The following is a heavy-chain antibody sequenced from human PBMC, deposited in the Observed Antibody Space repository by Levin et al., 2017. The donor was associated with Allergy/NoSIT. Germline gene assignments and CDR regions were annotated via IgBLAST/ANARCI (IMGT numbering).Heavy chain of an antibody. Sequence: SETLSLTCTVSGGSIGSSSYYWGWIRQPPGKGLEWIGSMYYSGSTYYKPSLKSRLTISVDTSKNQFSLKPTSVTAADTAVYYCARRFAASSNWDFDYWGQGTLVTVSS. CDR3: ARRFAASSNWDFDY. CDR2: MYYSGST. D-gene: IGHD4-11*01. J-gene: IGHJ4*02. CDR1: GGSIGSSSYY. V-gene: IGHV4-39*01.